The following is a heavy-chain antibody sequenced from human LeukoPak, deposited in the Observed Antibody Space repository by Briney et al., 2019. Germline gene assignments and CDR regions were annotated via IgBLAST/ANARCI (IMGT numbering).Heavy chain of an antibody. CDR3: ARHGYGGTYYDY. J-gene: IGHJ4*02. CDR2: IYHSGST. CDR1: GGSISSSGYY. D-gene: IGHD1-26*01. Sequence: SETLSLTCTVSGGSISSSGYYWGGIRQPPGKGLEWIGSIYHSGSTYYNPSLKSRLTISVLTYKNQFSLKLSSVTAADAAVYYCARHGYGGTYYDYWGQGTLVTVSS. V-gene: IGHV4-39*01.